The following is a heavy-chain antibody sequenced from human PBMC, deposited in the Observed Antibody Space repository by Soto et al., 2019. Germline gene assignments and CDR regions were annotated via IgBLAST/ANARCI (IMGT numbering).Heavy chain of an antibody. CDR2: INHSGRV. CDR1: GGSFSGHS. V-gene: IGHV4-34*01. D-gene: IGHD4-17*01. J-gene: IGHJ4*02. CDR3: ARTTAVPNTLRSRYFFDY. Sequence: SETLSLTCAVYGGSFSGHSWTWIRQSPGKGLEWIGDINHSGRVNYSPSLKSRVTISVDLSKNQFSLRLSSVTTADMALYYCARTTAVPNTLRSRYFFDYWGQGTLVTVSS.